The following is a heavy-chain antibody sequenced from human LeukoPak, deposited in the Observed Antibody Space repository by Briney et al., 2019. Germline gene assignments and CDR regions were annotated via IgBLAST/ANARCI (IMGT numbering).Heavy chain of an antibody. CDR3: ARDMPLHYYDSSGSFDY. D-gene: IGHD3-22*01. Sequence: KPGGSLRLSCAASGFTFSSYSMSWVRQAPGKGLEWVSSITTSSTYISYADSVKGRFTISRDNAKNTLYLQMNSLRAEDTAVYYCARDMPLHYYDSSGSFDYWGQGTLVTVSS. J-gene: IGHJ4*02. CDR1: GFTFSSYS. V-gene: IGHV3-21*01. CDR2: ITTSSTYI.